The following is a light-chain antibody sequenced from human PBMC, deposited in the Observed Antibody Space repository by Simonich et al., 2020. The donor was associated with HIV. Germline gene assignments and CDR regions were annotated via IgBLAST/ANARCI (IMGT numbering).Light chain of an antibody. Sequence: DIQMTQSPSTLSASVGDRVTITCRASPSISSWVAWYQQKPGKAPKLLIYKASSLESGVPSRFSGSGSGTEFTLTISSLQPDDFATYYCQQYNSYSITFGPGTKVDIK. V-gene: IGKV1-5*03. CDR2: KAS. CDR1: PSISSW. CDR3: QQYNSYSIT. J-gene: IGKJ3*01.